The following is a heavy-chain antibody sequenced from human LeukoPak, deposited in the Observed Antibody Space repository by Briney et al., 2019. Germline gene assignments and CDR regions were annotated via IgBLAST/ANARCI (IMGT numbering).Heavy chain of an antibody. CDR1: GYSFTSYW. J-gene: IGHJ1*01. Sequence: GESLRISCKGSGYSFTSYWISWVRQMPGKGLEWMGRIDPSDSYTNYSPSFQGHVTISADKSISTAYLQWSSLKASDTAMYYCASVTCSSTSCYGPEYFQHWGQGTLVTVSS. D-gene: IGHD2-2*01. CDR3: ASVTCSSTSCYGPEYFQH. CDR2: IDPSDSYT. V-gene: IGHV5-10-1*01.